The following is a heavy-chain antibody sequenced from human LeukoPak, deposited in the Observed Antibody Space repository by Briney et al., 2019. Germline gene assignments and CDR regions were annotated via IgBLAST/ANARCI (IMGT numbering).Heavy chain of an antibody. CDR3: ARGGRDYGSGSYRRTYFDY. CDR1: GGSFSGYY. D-gene: IGHD3-10*01. J-gene: IGHJ4*02. V-gene: IGHV4-34*01. Sequence: PSETLSLTCAVYGGSFSGYYWSWIRQPPGKGLEWIGEINHSGSTNYNPPLKSRVTISVDTSKNQFSLKLSSVTAADTAVYYCARGGRDYGSGSYRRTYFDYWGQGTLVTVSS. CDR2: INHSGST.